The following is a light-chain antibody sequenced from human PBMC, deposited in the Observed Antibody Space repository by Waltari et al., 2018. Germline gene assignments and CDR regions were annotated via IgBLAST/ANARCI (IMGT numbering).Light chain of an antibody. CDR1: QSIGTN. J-gene: IGKJ2*01. Sequence: IVMTQSPATLSLSPGERATLSCSASQSIGTNLACFQEKTGQAPRLLIYDASTRATGVPARFSGSGSGTDFTLVISSLQSEDFAVYYCQQYNKWLGYSFGQGTKLEIK. V-gene: IGKV3-15*01. CDR2: DAS. CDR3: QQYNKWLGYS.